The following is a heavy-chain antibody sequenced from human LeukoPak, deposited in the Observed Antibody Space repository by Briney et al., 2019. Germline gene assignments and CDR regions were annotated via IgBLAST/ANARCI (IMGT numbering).Heavy chain of an antibody. CDR1: GFTFSGSA. D-gene: IGHD5-12*01. V-gene: IGHV3-73*01. Sequence: GGSLRLSCAVSGFTFSGSAIHWVRQASGRGLEWVGRIRSKTNDYATAYAASVRGRFTVSRDDSENTLYLQMNSLRAEDTAVYYCARAVLRFACDAFDIWGQGTMVTVSS. CDR3: ARAVLRFACDAFDI. CDR2: IRSKTNDYAT. J-gene: IGHJ3*02.